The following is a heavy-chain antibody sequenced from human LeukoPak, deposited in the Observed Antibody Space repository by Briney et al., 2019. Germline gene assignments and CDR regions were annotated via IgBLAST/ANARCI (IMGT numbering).Heavy chain of an antibody. CDR3: AKGVVPAAIVPFDY. D-gene: IGHD2-2*01. CDR2: ISGSGGST. Sequence: GGSLRLSCAASGFTFGSYGMSWVRQAPGKGLEWVSAISGSGGSTYYADSVKGRFTISRDNSKNTLYLQMNSLRAEDTAVYYCAKGVVPAAIVPFDYWGQGTLVTVSS. V-gene: IGHV3-23*01. J-gene: IGHJ4*02. CDR1: GFTFGSYG.